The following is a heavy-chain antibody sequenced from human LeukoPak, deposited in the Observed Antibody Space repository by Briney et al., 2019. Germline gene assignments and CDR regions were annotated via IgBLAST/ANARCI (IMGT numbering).Heavy chain of an antibody. Sequence: SQTLSLTCAVSGGSISSGGYSWSWIRQPPGKGLEWIGYIYYSGSTNYNPSLKSRVTISVDTSKNQFSLKLSSVTAADTAVYYCARSTIFGVSGYFDYWGQGTLVTVSS. CDR2: IYYSGST. CDR3: ARSTIFGVSGYFDY. J-gene: IGHJ4*02. CDR1: GGSISSGGYS. D-gene: IGHD3-3*01. V-gene: IGHV4-61*08.